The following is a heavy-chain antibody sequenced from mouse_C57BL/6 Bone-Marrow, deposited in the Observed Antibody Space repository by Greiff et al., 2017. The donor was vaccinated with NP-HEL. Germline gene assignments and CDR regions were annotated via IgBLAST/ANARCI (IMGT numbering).Heavy chain of an antibody. D-gene: IGHD1-1*01. CDR1: GFTFSDYG. Sequence: EVKLMESGGGLVKPGGSLKLSCAASGFTFSDYGMHWVRQAPEKGLEWVAYISSGSSTIYYVDTVKGRFTISRDNAKNTLFLQMTSLRSEDTAMYYCARGYYGSSYGYWGQGTTLTVSS. CDR2: ISSGSSTI. V-gene: IGHV5-17*01. J-gene: IGHJ2*01. CDR3: ARGYYGSSYGY.